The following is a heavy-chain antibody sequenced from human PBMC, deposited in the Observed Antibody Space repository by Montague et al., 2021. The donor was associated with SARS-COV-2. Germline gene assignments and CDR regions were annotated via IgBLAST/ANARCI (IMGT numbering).Heavy chain of an antibody. D-gene: IGHD6-19*01. CDR2: IYYSGST. J-gene: IGHJ4*02. CDR1: GGSISSYY. Sequence: SETLSLTCTVSGGSISSYYWSWIRQPPGKGLEWIGYIYYSGSTNYNPSLKSRVTISVDTSKNQFSLKLSSVTAAGTAVYYCARQSGRLWGIAVAGASDYWGQGTLVTVSS. V-gene: IGHV4-59*08. CDR3: ARQSGRLWGIAVAGASDY.